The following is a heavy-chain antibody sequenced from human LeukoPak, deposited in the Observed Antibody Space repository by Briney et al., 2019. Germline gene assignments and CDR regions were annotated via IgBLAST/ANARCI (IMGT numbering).Heavy chain of an antibody. J-gene: IGHJ4*02. V-gene: IGHV3-48*03. D-gene: IGHD3-3*01. CDR3: ARKYDFWSGLDY. CDR2: ISSSGSTI. CDR1: GFTFSSCE. Sequence: GGSLRLSCAASGFTFSSCEMNWVRQAPGKGLEWVSYISSSGSTIYYADSVKGRFTFSRDNAKNSLYLQMNSLRAEDTAVYYCARKYDFWSGLDYWGQGTLVTVSS.